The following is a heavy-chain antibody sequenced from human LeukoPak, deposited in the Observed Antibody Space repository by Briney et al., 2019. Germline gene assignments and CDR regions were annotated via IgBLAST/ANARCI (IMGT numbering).Heavy chain of an antibody. Sequence: QTGGSLRLSCAASGFTLSSYSMNWVRQAPGKGLEWVSYISSSSSTIYYADSVKGRFTISRDNAKNSLYLQMNSLRDEDTAVYYCARDRYCSGGSCYRYYYYYGMDVWGQGTTVTVSS. CDR2: ISSSSSTI. CDR3: ARDRYCSGGSCYRYYYYYGMDV. CDR1: GFTLSSYS. V-gene: IGHV3-48*02. D-gene: IGHD2-15*01. J-gene: IGHJ6*02.